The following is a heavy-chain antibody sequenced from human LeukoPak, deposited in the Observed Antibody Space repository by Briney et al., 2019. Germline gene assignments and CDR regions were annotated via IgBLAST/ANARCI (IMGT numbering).Heavy chain of an antibody. Sequence: ASVKVSCKASGYTFTGYHIHWVRQAPGQGLEWIGRINPYSGDTNFAQKFQGRVTMTRDTSTTTAYMDLSSLTPDDTAVYFCARDQGSLTRSWYTGYWGQGTQVTVSS. D-gene: IGHD6-13*01. CDR2: INPYSGDT. J-gene: IGHJ4*02. V-gene: IGHV1-2*06. CDR3: ARDQGSLTRSWYTGY. CDR1: GYTFTGYH.